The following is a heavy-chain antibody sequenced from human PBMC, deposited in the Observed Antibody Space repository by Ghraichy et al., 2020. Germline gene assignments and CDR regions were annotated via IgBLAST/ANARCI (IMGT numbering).Heavy chain of an antibody. CDR2: IIPIFGTA. CDR1: GGTFSSYA. D-gene: IGHD2-8*01. Sequence: SVKVSCKASGGTFSSYAISWVRQAPGQGLEWMGGIIPIFGTANYAQKFQGRVTITADESTSTAYMELSSLRSEDTAVYYCARAEYCTNGVCPADDYWGQGTLVTVSS. V-gene: IGHV1-69*13. CDR3: ARAEYCTNGVCPADDY. J-gene: IGHJ4*02.